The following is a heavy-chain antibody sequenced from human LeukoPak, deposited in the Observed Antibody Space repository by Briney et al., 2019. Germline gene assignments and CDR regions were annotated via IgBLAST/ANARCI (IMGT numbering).Heavy chain of an antibody. J-gene: IGHJ4*02. V-gene: IGHV3-64D*06. CDR1: GFTFSSYA. CDR3: VKGTTVVTPHH. D-gene: IGHD4-23*01. CDR2: ISSNGGST. Sequence: GGSLRLSCSVSGFTFSSYAMHWVRQAPGKGLEYVSAISSNGGSTYYADSVKGRFTISRDNSKNTLYLQMRSLRVVDTAVYYCVKGTTVVTPHHWGQGTLVTVSS.